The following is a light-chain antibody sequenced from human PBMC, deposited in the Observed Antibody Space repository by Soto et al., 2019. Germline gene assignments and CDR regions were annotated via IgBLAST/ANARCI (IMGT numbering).Light chain of an antibody. CDR3: QSYDGSTWV. CDR2: EDN. CDR1: SGSIDSTY. V-gene: IGLV6-57*03. J-gene: IGLJ3*02. Sequence: NFMLTQPHSVSESPGKTVTISCTRSSGSIDSTYVQWFQQRPGSAPTSMIFEDNKRPSGVPARFSGSIDTSSNSASLTISGLETEDEAAYYCQSYDGSTWVFGGGTKLTVL.